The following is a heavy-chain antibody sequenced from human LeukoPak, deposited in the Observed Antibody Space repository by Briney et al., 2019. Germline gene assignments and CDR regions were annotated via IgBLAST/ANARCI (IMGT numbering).Heavy chain of an antibody. D-gene: IGHD2-2*02. CDR3: AGYSFSNTSCYTGGFDH. CDR2: ISGSGSSS. V-gene: IGHV3-23*01. CDR1: GFTFSSCA. J-gene: IGHJ4*02. Sequence: GGSLRLSCAASGFTFSSCAMSWVRQAPGKGLEWVSAISGSGSSSYYADSVKGRFTISRDSSKNTLYLQMNSLRADDTAVYYCAGYSFSNTSCYTGGFDHWGQGTLVTVSS.